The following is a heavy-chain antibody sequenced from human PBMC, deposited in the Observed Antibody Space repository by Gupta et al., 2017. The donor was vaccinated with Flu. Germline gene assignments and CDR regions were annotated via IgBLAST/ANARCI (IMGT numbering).Heavy chain of an antibody. CDR1: GFMFSAYG. J-gene: IGHJ2*01. Sequence: QVQLVESGGGVVQHGRSLRLSCAVSGFMFSAYGMPWVRQAPGKGLDGVAAIWHDGSNKYYADSVKGRFTISRDNSKNTLYLEMNSLRAEDTAVYYCTRGQIVPATVHWYFDLWGRGALVTVSS. CDR2: IWHDGSNK. V-gene: IGHV3-33*01. CDR3: TRGQIVPATVHWYFDL. D-gene: IGHD5-12*01.